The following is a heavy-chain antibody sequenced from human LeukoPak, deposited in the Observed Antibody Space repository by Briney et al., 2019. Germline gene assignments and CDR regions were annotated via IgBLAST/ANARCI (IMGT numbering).Heavy chain of an antibody. V-gene: IGHV6-1*01. CDR3: AKKESGLYGVDV. CDR1: GDSVSSNSAA. Sequence: SQTLSLTCAISGDSVSSNSAAWNWIRQSPSRGLEWLGRTYYRSKWYNDYAVSVKSRITINPDTSKNQFSLKLSSVTAADTAVYFCAKKESGLYGVDVWGQGTTVTVSS. J-gene: IGHJ6*02. CDR2: TYYRSKWYN.